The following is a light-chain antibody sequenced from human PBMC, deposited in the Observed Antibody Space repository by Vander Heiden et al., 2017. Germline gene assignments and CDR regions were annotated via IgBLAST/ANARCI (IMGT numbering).Light chain of an antibody. CDR3: CSYAGSYTWV. Sequence: QSALPQPRSVSGSPGQSVTISCPGTSSDVGGYKYVSWYQQHPGKAHKLMIYDVSKRPAGVPDRFSGSKAGNTASLTISGLQAEDEADYYCCSYAGSYTWVFGGGTKLTVL. V-gene: IGLV2-11*01. CDR1: SSDVGGYKY. J-gene: IGLJ3*02. CDR2: DVS.